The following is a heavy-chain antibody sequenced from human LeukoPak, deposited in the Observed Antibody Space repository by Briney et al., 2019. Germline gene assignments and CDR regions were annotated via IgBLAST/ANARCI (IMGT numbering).Heavy chain of an antibody. J-gene: IGHJ5*02. CDR3: ARHRPGATIFGVGIEGSSFDP. CDR2: IYYSGST. V-gene: IGHV4-59*08. D-gene: IGHD3-3*01. Sequence: SETLSLTCTVSGGSISSYYWSWIRQPPGKGLEWIGYIYYSGSTNYNPSLKSRVTISVDTSKNQFSLKLSSVTAADTAVYYCARHRPGATIFGVGIEGSSFDPWGQGTLVTVSS. CDR1: GGSISSYY.